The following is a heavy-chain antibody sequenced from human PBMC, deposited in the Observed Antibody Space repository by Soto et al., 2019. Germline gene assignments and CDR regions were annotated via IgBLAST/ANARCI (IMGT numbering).Heavy chain of an antibody. V-gene: IGHV4-59*01. Sequence: QVQLQESGPGLVKPSETLSLTCTVSGGSISSYYWSWIRQPPGKGLEWIGYIYYSGSTNYNPSLQSRVNISVDTAKNPFYLMLSSVTAADTAVYCCARVWGYAFDYWGQGTLVTVSS. CDR2: IYYSGST. CDR1: GGSISSYY. CDR3: ARVWGYAFDY. J-gene: IGHJ4*02. D-gene: IGHD3-16*01.